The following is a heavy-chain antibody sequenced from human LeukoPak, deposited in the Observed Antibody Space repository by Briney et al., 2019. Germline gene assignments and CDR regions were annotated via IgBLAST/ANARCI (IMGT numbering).Heavy chain of an antibody. CDR2: ISSSSSYI. CDR3: ARGTIFGVVGWFDP. Sequence: GASVKVSCKVSGNTLTEFPIHWMRQAPGKGPEWVSSISSSSSYIYYADSVKGRFTISRDNAKNSLYLQMNSLRAEDTAVYYCARGTIFGVVGWFDPWGQGTLVTVSS. D-gene: IGHD3-3*01. J-gene: IGHJ5*02. V-gene: IGHV3-21*01. CDR1: GNTLTEFP.